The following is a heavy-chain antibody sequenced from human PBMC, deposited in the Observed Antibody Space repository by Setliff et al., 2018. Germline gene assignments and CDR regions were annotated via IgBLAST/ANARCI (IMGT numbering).Heavy chain of an antibody. CDR3: ARWGLTADY. CDR2: ISSSSSYI. J-gene: IGHJ4*02. D-gene: IGHD3-16*01. CDR1: GFTFSSYS. V-gene: IGHV3-21*01. Sequence: RGASLKISCAASGFTFSSYSMNWVRQAPGKGLEWVSSISSSSSYIYYADSVKGRFTISRDNAKNSLYLQMNSLRAEDTAVYYCARWGLTADYWGQGTQVTVSS.